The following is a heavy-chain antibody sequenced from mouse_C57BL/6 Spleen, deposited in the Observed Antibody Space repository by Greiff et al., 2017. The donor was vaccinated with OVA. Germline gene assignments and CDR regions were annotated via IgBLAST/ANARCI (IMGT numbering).Heavy chain of an antibody. J-gene: IGHJ4*01. V-gene: IGHV5-4*01. CDR2: ISDGGSYT. D-gene: IGHD1-1*01. CDR3: ARDGSSYSYAMDY. CDR1: GFTFSSYA. Sequence: EVMLVESGGGLVKPGGSLKLSCAASGFTFSSYAMSWVRQTPEKRLEWVATISDGGSYTYYPDNVKGRFTISRDNAKNKLYLQMSHLKSEDTAMYYCARDGSSYSYAMDYWGQGTSVTVSS.